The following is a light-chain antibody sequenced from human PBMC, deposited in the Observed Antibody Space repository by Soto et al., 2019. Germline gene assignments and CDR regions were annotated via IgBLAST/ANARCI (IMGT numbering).Light chain of an antibody. CDR2: HAS. CDR3: QQTYRTPRT. Sequence: DIQMTQSPSSLSAFVGGRVTITCRASESIATDLNWYQQKPGTAPNLLIYHASTLQAGIPARFAGSGSGTDFTLTNTSSHPEDSATYYCQQTYRTPRTFGQGTRQEI. CDR1: ESIATD. V-gene: IGKV1-39*01. J-gene: IGKJ2*02.